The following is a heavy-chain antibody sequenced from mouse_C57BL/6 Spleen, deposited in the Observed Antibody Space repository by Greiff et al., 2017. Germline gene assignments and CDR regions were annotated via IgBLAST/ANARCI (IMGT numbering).Heavy chain of an antibody. J-gene: IGHJ4*01. D-gene: IGHD1-1*01. CDR1: GFTFSSYA. CDR3: ADYGSSYSYAMDY. V-gene: IGHV5-4*01. Sequence: EVQGVESGGGLVKPGGSLKLSCAASGFTFSSYAMSWVRQTPEKRLEWVATISDGGSYTYYPDNVKGRFTISRDNAKNNLYLQMSHLKSEDTAMYYCADYGSSYSYAMDYWGQGTSVTVSS. CDR2: ISDGGSYT.